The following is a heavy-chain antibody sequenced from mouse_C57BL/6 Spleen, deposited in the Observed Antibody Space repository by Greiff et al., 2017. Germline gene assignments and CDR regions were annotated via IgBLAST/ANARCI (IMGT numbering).Heavy chain of an antibody. V-gene: IGHV1-50*01. CDR2: IDPSDSYT. CDR1: GYTFTSYW. CDR3: ARYGTTVVGRYFDY. J-gene: IGHJ2*01. D-gene: IGHD1-1*01. Sequence: QVQLQQPGAELVKPGASVKLSCKASGYTFTSYWMQWVKQRPGQGLEWIGEIDPSDSYTNYNQKFKGKATLTVDTSSSTAYMQLSSLTSEDSAAYYCARYGTTVVGRYFDYWGQGTTLTVSS.